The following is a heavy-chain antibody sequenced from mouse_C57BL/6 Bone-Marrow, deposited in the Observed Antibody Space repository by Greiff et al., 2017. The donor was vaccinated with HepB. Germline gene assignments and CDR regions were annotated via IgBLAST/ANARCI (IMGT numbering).Heavy chain of an antibody. CDR3: AGYYFDY. J-gene: IGHJ2*01. V-gene: IGHV1-55*01. CDR1: GYTFTSYW. Sequence: QVHVKQPGAELVKPGASVKMSCKASGYTFTSYWITWVKQRPGQGLEWIGDIYPGSGSTNYNEKFKSKATLTVDTSSSTAYMQLSSLTSEDSAVYYCAGYYFDYWGQGTTLTVSS. CDR2: IYPGSGST.